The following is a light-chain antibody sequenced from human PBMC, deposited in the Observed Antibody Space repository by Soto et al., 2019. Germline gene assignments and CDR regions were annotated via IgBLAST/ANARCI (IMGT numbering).Light chain of an antibody. CDR1: QTISSW. CDR2: KAS. V-gene: IGKV1-5*03. Sequence: DIQMTQTPSTLSGSVGDRVTITCRASQTISSWLAWYQQKPGKAPKLLIYKASTLKSGVPSRFSGSGSGTEFTLTISSLQPDDFATYYCQHYNSYSEAFGQGSMVDI. J-gene: IGKJ1*01. CDR3: QHYNSYSEA.